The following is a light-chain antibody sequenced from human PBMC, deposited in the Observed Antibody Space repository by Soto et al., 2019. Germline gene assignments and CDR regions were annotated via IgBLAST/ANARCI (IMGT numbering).Light chain of an antibody. CDR3: QQTYSTPRT. CDR1: QTINTY. J-gene: IGKJ1*01. V-gene: IGKV1-39*01. CDR2: AAS. Sequence: DIQMTQSQYSLSASVGDRVTITCRASQTINTYLNWYQQKPGKAPNLLIYAASSLQSGVPSRFSGSGSGTDFTLTISSLQPEDFAIYYCQQTYSTPRTFGQGTKVEIK.